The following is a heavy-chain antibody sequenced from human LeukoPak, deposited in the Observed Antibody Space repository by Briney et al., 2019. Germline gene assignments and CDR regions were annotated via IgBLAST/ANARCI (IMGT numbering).Heavy chain of an antibody. Sequence: SETLSLTCTVSGGSISGHYWSWIRQPPGKGLEWIGYIYYTGSTKYNPSLKSRVTISLDTSKNQFSLKLSSVTAADTAVYFCAREVGRGNYADYFDHWGQGTRVTVPS. V-gene: IGHV4-59*11. CDR1: GGSISGHY. D-gene: IGHD1-7*01. CDR2: IYYTGST. CDR3: AREVGRGNYADYFDH. J-gene: IGHJ4*02.